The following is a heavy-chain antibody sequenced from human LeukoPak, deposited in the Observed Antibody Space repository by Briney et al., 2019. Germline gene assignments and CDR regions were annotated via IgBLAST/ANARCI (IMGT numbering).Heavy chain of an antibody. CDR1: GYSFTSYW. V-gene: IGHV5-51*01. D-gene: IGHD3-10*01. Sequence: GESLKISCKGSGYSFTSYWIGWVRQMPGKGLEWMGIIYPGDSDTRYSPSFQGQVTISADKSISTAYLQWSSLKASDTAMYYCARRYYYGPGQKYYFDYWGQGTLVTVSS. J-gene: IGHJ4*02. CDR3: ARRYYYGPGQKYYFDY. CDR2: IYPGDSDT.